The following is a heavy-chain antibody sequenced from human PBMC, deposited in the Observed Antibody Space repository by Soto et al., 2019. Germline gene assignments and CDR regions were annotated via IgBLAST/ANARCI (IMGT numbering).Heavy chain of an antibody. CDR1: GFTFSGSA. Sequence: PGGSLRLSCAASGFTFSGSAMHWVRQASGKGLEWVVRIRSKANSYATAYAASVKGRFTISRDDSKNTAYLQMNSLKTEDTAVYYCTRQGITMVRGVIMTYAFDIWGQGTMVTVSS. D-gene: IGHD3-10*01. CDR2: IRSKANSYAT. V-gene: IGHV3-73*01. J-gene: IGHJ3*02. CDR3: TRQGITMVRGVIMTYAFDI.